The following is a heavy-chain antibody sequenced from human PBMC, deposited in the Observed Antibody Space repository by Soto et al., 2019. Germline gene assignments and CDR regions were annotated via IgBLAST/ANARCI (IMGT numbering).Heavy chain of an antibody. CDR2: IYYSGST. Sequence: PSETLSLTCTVSGGSISIYYWSWIRQPPGKGLEWIGYIYYSGSTNYNPSLKSRVTISVDTSKNQFSLKLSSVTAADTAVYYCARGQYYDFWSGHYYYYYGMDVWGQGTTVTVSS. V-gene: IGHV4-59*01. CDR1: GGSISIYY. D-gene: IGHD3-3*01. J-gene: IGHJ6*02. CDR3: ARGQYYDFWSGHYYYYYGMDV.